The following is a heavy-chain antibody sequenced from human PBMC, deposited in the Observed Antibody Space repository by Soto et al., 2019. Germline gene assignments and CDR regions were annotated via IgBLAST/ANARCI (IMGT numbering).Heavy chain of an antibody. V-gene: IGHV3-53*01. Sequence: EVQLVESGGTVIQPGESLRLSCATSGLNVNINYVTWVRQAPGKGLEWLSIIHGGGNKFYSDSVKGRFTISRDTSKNTVYLQISSLTVDDTAVYYCASGPTLAARLGWNYFDPWGQGTLVTVAS. CDR3: ASGPTLAARLGWNYFDP. D-gene: IGHD6-6*01. CDR1: GLNVNINY. CDR2: IHGGGNK. J-gene: IGHJ5*02.